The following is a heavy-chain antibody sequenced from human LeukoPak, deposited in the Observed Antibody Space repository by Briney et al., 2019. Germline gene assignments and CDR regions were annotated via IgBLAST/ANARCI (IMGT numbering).Heavy chain of an antibody. CDR3: ARAGSTQTHFDY. J-gene: IGHJ4*02. V-gene: IGHV3-13*01. Sequence: GGSLRLSCAASGFTFSGYDMHWVRQATGKGLEWVSAIGTAGDTYYPGSVKGRFTISRENAKNSLYLQMNSLRAGDTAVYYCARAGSTQTHFDYWGQGTLVTVSS. CDR1: GFTFSGYD. CDR2: IGTAGDT. D-gene: IGHD1-14*01.